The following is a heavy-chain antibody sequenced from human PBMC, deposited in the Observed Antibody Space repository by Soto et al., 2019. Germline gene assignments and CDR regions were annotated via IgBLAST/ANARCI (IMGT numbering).Heavy chain of an antibody. CDR1: GYTLTELS. CDR3: ATDDFVGATYAFDI. V-gene: IGHV1-24*01. J-gene: IGHJ3*02. Sequence: ASVKVSCKVSGYTLTELSMHWVRQAPGKGLEWMGGFDPEDGETIYAQRFQGRVTMTEDTSTDTAYMELSSLRSEDTAVYYCATDDFVGATYAFDIWGQGTRVTVSS. CDR2: FDPEDGET. D-gene: IGHD1-26*01.